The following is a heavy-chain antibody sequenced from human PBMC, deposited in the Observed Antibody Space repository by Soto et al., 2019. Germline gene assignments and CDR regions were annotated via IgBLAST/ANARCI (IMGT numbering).Heavy chain of an antibody. Sequence: KASETLSLTCIVSGGSISPYIWSWIRQPPGKGLGWIGYISYSGSTNYNPSLRSRVTISVDTSKNQFPLNVSSLTAADTAVYYCARNWFLVAGRDYFDYWGQGTLVTSPQ. CDR1: GGSISPYI. D-gene: IGHD6-19*01. V-gene: IGHV4-59*01. CDR2: ISYSGST. CDR3: ARNWFLVAGRDYFDY. J-gene: IGHJ4*02.